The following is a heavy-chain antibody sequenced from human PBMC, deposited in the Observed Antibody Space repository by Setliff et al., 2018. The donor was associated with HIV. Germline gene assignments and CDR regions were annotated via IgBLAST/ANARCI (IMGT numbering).Heavy chain of an antibody. D-gene: IGHD5-18*01. J-gene: IGHJ4*02. CDR3: AKKGDSNCYGWIDY. Sequence: PGGSLRLSCAASGFTFSTHGMSWVRQAPGKGLEWVSAISGSGDDTNYADSVKGRFTISRDNSKNTLYLQMNNLRAEDTAVYYCAKKGDSNCYGWIDYWGQGTLVTVSS. V-gene: IGHV3-23*01. CDR2: ISGSGDDT. CDR1: GFTFSTHG.